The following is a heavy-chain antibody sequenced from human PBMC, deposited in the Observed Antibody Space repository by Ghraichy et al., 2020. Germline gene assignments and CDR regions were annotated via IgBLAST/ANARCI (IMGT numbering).Heavy chain of an antibody. V-gene: IGHV3-30*04. CDR1: GFTFSSYA. J-gene: IGHJ4*02. D-gene: IGHD6-25*01. CDR3: ARTRLAYFDY. Sequence: GGSLRLSCAASGFTFSSYAMHWVRQAPGKGLEGVAVISYDGSNKYYADSVKGRFTISRDNSKNTLYLQMNSLRAEDTAVYYCARTRLAYFDYWGQGTLVTVSS. CDR2: ISYDGSNK.